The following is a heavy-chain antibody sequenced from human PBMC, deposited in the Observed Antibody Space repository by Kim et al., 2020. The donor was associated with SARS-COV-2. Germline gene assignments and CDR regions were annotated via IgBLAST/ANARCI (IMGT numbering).Heavy chain of an antibody. J-gene: IGHJ5*02. CDR2: TNTDGRST. Sequence: GGSLRLSCVASGFTFSNYWMHWVRQAPGKGLVWILRTNTDGRSTDYAVSVRGRFTISRDNAKNTLYLQMNSLRGEDTAVNYCARERFSGSYWFVPWGQGTLVTVPS. CDR1: GFTFSNYW. CDR3: ARERFSGSYWFVP. D-gene: IGHD1-26*01. V-gene: IGHV3-74*01.